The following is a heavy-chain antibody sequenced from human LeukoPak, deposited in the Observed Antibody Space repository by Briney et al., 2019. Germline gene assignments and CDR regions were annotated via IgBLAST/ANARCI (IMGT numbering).Heavy chain of an antibody. CDR1: GGSISSGGYY. CDR2: IYYSGST. D-gene: IGHD3-22*01. V-gene: IGHV4-31*03. CDR3: ARGNYYDSSGYYYRPRGLDY. Sequence: SETLSLTRTVSGGSISSGGYYWSWIRQHPGKGLEWIGYIYYSGSTYYNPSLKSRVTISVDTSKNQFSLKLSSVTAADTAVYYCARGNYYDSSGYYYRPRGLDYWGQGTLVTVSS. J-gene: IGHJ4*02.